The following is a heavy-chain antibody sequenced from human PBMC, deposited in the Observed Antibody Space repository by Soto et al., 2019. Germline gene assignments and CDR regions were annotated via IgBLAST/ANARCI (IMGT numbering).Heavy chain of an antibody. CDR1: GFTFSSYG. Sequence: QVQLVESGGGVVQPGRSLRLSCAASGFTFSSYGMHWVRQAPGKGLEWVAVIWYDGSNKYYADSVKGRFNISRDNSKNTLYLQMNSLRAEDTAVYYCARDWDYWGQGTLVTVSS. CDR2: IWYDGSNK. CDR3: ARDWDY. J-gene: IGHJ4*02. V-gene: IGHV3-33*01.